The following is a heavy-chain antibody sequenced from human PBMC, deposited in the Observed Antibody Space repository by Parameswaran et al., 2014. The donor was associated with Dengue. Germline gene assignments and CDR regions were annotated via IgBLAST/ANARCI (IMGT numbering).Heavy chain of an antibody. CDR2: ISANNGKT. D-gene: IGHD2-2*01. V-gene: IGHV1-18*01. J-gene: IGHJ6*02. Sequence: ASVKVSCKSSGYTFANYGVSWIRQAPGQGLEWMGWISANNGKTNYAQSVQGRVTMTTDTSASTAYMELRSLRSDDTAVYYCARDRGSINTCYAGRGCYSYYYGMDVWGRGTTVTVSS. CDR3: ARDRGSINTCYAGRGCYSYYYGMDV. CDR1: GYTFANYG.